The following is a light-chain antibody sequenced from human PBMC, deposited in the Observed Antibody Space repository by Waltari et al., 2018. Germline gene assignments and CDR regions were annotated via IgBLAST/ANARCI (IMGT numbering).Light chain of an antibody. J-gene: IGKJ2*03. V-gene: IGKV1-12*01. CDR2: KAS. CDR3: LQYNSSPYS. Sequence: DIQMTQSPSSLSASVGDTVTITCRASQSISSWLAWYQQKPGKAPKLLIFKASSLQSGVPSRFSGSGSGTEFTLTISSLQPEDFATYYCLQYNSSPYSFGQGTKVEIK. CDR1: QSISSW.